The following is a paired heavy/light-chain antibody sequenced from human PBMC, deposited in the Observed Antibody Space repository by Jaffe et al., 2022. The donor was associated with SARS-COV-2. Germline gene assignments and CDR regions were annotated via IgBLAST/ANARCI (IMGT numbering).Light chain of an antibody. CDR3: QQSYSTPLN. CDR2: AAS. V-gene: IGKV1-39*01. CDR1: HSISSY. J-gene: IGKJ4*01. Sequence: DIQMTQSPSSLSASVGDRVTITCRASHSISSYLNWYQQKPGKAPKFLIYAASSLQSGVPSRFSGSGSGTEFTLTISSLQPEDLATYYCQQSYSTPLNFGGGTKVEIK.
Heavy chain of an antibody. D-gene: IGHD4-4*01. V-gene: IGHV3-33*01. CDR1: GFSFSNSG. Sequence: QVQLVESGGGVVQPGRSLRLSCAASGFSFSNSGMHWVRQAPGKGLEWVAFIWYDGSSKYFPDSVKGRFTISRDNSKNMLYLQMNSLRAEDTAIYYCASDYSNTRHDAFDIWGQGTMVTVSS. J-gene: IGHJ3*02. CDR2: IWYDGSSK. CDR3: ASDYSNTRHDAFDI.